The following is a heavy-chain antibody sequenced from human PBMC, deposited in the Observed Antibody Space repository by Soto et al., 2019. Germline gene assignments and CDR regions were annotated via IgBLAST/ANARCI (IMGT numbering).Heavy chain of an antibody. Sequence: PQRLTSTVSDGTILNGGDYWTWIRQHPGKGLEWIGRIFFSGNTHYNPALKSRLTFSLDTAKNQFSLKLTSVTASVTASYCGPRDKVCGMGDFWDPVFLAPVS. J-gene: IGHJ4*02. CDR2: IFFSGNT. D-gene: IGHD2-15*01. CDR1: DGTILNGGDY. CDR3: PRDKVCGMGDF. V-gene: IGHV4-31*03.